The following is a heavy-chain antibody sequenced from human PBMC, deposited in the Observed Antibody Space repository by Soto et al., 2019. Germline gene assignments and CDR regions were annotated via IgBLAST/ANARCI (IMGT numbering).Heavy chain of an antibody. J-gene: IGHJ6*02. CDR1: GHTFSTYG. Sequence: QVQLVQSGAEVKKPESSVRVSCKASGHTFSTYGTSWVRQAPGQGLEWMGGIIPMLGTTNYAQKFQGRVTITADESTSTAYMELSSLRSEDTAVYNCATSITYGGVVTALDVWGQGTTVTVSS. V-gene: IGHV1-69*01. CDR3: ATSITYGGVVTALDV. D-gene: IGHD2-21*02. CDR2: IIPMLGTT.